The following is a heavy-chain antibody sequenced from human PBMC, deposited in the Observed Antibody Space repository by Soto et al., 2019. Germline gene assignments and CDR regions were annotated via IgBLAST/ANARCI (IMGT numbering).Heavy chain of an antibody. D-gene: IGHD3-3*01. J-gene: IGHJ4*02. Sequence: QITLKESGPTLVKPTQTLTLTCTFSGFSLTGSGVGMGWIRQPPGKALEWLALIYWDDDKRYSPSLKSRLTITKDTSKYQVALTVTNIDPVDTATYYCARFLWSDTSLYYFVYWGQGTLVTVSS. V-gene: IGHV2-5*02. CDR3: ARFLWSDTSLYYFVY. CDR1: GFSLTGSGVG. CDR2: IYWDDDK.